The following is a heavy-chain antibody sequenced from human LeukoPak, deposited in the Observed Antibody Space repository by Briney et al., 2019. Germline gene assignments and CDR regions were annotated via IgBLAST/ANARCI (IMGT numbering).Heavy chain of an antibody. CDR2: IYYSGST. D-gene: IGHD3-16*01. CDR3: ARHEGQCLPSH. CDR1: GGSISRYY. Sequence: SETLSLTCTVSGGSISRYYWSWIRQPPGKGLEGIGDIYYSGSTNYNPSLKSRVTISVDTSKNQFSLKLSSVTAADTAVYYCARHEGQCLPSHWGQGTLVTVSS. V-gene: IGHV4-59*08. J-gene: IGHJ4*02.